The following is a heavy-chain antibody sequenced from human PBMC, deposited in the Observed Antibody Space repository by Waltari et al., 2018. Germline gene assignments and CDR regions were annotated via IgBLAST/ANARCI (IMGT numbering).Heavy chain of an antibody. J-gene: IGHJ4*02. V-gene: IGHV4-59*01. CDR1: GGSISSYY. CDR2: IYYSGST. CDR3: ARGRQLRYFDWLAFYFDY. Sequence: QVQLQESGPGLVKPSETLSLTCTVSGGSISSYYWSWIRQPPGQGLEWIGYIYYSGSTNYNPSLKSRVTISVDTSKNQFSLKLSSVTAADTAVYYCARGRQLRYFDWLAFYFDYWGQGTLVTVSS. D-gene: IGHD3-9*01.